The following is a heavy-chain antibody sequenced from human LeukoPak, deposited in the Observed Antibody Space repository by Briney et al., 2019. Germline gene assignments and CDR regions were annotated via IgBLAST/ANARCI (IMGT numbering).Heavy chain of an antibody. D-gene: IGHD2-2*01. Sequence: GGSLRLSCAACGFTVSSNYMSWVRQAPGKGLEWVSVIYSGGSTYYADSVKGRFTISRDNSKNTLYLQMNSLRAEDTAVYYCARDVGSFYCSSTICWHDAFDIWGQGTMVPVSS. V-gene: IGHV3-53*01. J-gene: IGHJ3*02. CDR1: GFTVSSNY. CDR2: IYSGGST. CDR3: ARDVGSFYCSSTICWHDAFDI.